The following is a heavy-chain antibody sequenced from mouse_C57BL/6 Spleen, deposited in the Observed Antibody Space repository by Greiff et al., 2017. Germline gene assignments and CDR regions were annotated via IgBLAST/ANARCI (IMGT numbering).Heavy chain of an antibody. V-gene: IGHV1-15*01. J-gene: IGHJ3*01. CDR2: IDPETGGT. D-gene: IGHD4-1*01. CDR3: TRWETGTFAY. CDR1: GYTFTDYE. Sequence: QVQLKESGAELVRPGASVTLSCKASGYTFTDYEMHWVKQTPVHGLEWIGAIDPETGGTAYNQKFTGKAILTADKSSSTAYMELRSLTSEDSAVYYCTRWETGTFAYWGQGTLVTVSA.